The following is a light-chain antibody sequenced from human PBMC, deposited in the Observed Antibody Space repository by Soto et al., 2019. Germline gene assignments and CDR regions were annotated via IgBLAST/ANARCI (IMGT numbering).Light chain of an antibody. V-gene: IGLV2-11*01. Sequence: QSALTQPRSVSGSPGQSVTISCTGTSSDVGGYNYVSWYQEQPGKAPKLMIYDVSKRPSGVPDRFSGSKSGNTASLTISGLQAEDEADYYCCSYAGSYSYVFGTGTKPPS. J-gene: IGLJ1*01. CDR1: SSDVGGYNY. CDR3: CSYAGSYSYV. CDR2: DVS.